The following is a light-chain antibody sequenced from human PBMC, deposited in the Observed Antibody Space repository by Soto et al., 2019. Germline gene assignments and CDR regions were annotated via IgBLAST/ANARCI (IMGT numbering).Light chain of an antibody. CDR1: QSVNINY. CDR2: GAS. J-gene: IGKJ1*01. V-gene: IGKV3-20*01. CDR3: QQYDTSSWT. Sequence: EIVLTQSPGTLSLSPGERATLSCRASQSVNINYLAWYQQKPGQAPRLLIYGASIRATGIPDRFSGSGSGTDFTPTISRLEPEDFELYFCQQYDTSSWTLAQGTNVDIK.